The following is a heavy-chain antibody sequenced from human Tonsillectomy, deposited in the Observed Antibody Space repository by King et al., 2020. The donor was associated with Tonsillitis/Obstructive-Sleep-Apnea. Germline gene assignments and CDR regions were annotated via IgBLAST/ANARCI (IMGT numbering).Heavy chain of an antibody. CDR1: GYTFTGYY. CDR2: INPNSGGT. Sequence: VQLVESGAEVKKPGASVKVSCKASGYTFTGYYMHWVRQAPGQGLEWMGWINPNSGGTNYAQKFQGWVTMTRDTSISPAYMEVSRLRSDDTAVDYCARVGHYYYYMDVWGKGTTVTVSS. CDR3: ARVGHYYYYMDV. D-gene: IGHD1-26*01. V-gene: IGHV1-2*04. J-gene: IGHJ6*03.